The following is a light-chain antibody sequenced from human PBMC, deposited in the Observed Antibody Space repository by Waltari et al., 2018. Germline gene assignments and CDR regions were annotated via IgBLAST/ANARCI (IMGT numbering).Light chain of an antibody. CDR3: QQSNNYPYT. Sequence: IHMTQSPSTLSASVGDRVTITCRASQTISNWLAWYQQKPGEAPKLLIYKASTLESGVPSRFSGSGSGTEFTLTISSLQPDDFATYYCQQSNNYPYTFGQGTKLEI. CDR2: KAS. J-gene: IGKJ2*01. CDR1: QTISNW. V-gene: IGKV1-5*03.